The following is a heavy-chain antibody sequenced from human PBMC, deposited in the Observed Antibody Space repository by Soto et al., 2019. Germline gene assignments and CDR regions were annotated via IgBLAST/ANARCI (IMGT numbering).Heavy chain of an antibody. CDR2: IYYSGST. V-gene: IGHV4-30-4*01. Sequence: SETLSLTCTVSGVSISSGDYYWSWIRQPPGKGLEWIGYIYYSGSTYYNPSLKSRVTISVDTSKNQFSLKLSSVTAADTAVYYCARCRPTYGDYPNWFDPWGQGTLVTVSS. CDR1: GVSISSGDYY. D-gene: IGHD4-17*01. CDR3: ARCRPTYGDYPNWFDP. J-gene: IGHJ5*02.